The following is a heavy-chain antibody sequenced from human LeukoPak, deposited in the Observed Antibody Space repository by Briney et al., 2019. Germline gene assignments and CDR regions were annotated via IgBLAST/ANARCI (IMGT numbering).Heavy chain of an antibody. CDR2: INPNSGGT. D-gene: IGHD3-3*01. Sequence: GASVKVSCKASGYTFTGYYMHWVRQAPGQGLEWMGWINPNSGGTNYAQKFQGRVTMTRDTSISTAYMELSRLRSDDTAVYYCARFPTDYDFWSGYYIHYYYGMDVWGQGTTVTVSS. V-gene: IGHV1-2*02. CDR1: GYTFTGYY. J-gene: IGHJ6*02. CDR3: ARFPTDYDFWSGYYIHYYYGMDV.